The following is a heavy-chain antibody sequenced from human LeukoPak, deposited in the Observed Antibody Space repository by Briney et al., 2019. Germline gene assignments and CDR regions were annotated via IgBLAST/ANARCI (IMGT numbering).Heavy chain of an antibody. V-gene: IGHV3-7*01. CDR2: IKGDESAR. CDR1: GFTFSTYW. D-gene: IGHD1-26*01. Sequence: PGGPLRLSCAASGFTFSTYWMAWVRQAPGKGLEWVANIKGDESARHQADSVKGRFTISRDNAQNSVYLQMSSLGGEDTAVYYCARDVGGSLDYWGQGTLVTVSS. CDR3: ARDVGGSLDY. J-gene: IGHJ4*02.